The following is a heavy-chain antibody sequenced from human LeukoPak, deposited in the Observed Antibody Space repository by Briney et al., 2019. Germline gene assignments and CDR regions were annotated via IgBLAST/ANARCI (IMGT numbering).Heavy chain of an antibody. CDR3: ARVYGDYARYGYYYYYMDV. CDR2: INHSGST. J-gene: IGHJ6*03. D-gene: IGHD4-17*01. CDR1: GGSFSGYY. V-gene: IGHV4-34*01. Sequence: SETLSLTCAVYGGSFSGYYWSWIRQPPGKGLEWIGEINHSGSTNYNPSLKSRVTISVDTSKNQFSLKLSSVTAADTAVYYCARVYGDYARYGYYYYYMDVWGKGTTVTISS.